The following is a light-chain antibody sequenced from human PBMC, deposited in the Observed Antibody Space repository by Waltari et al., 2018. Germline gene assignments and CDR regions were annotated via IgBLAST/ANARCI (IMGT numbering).Light chain of an antibody. CDR1: QGISSY. J-gene: IGKJ1*01. V-gene: IGKV1-39*01. CDR3: QQGNSNPPWT. CDR2: YAN. Sequence: DIQMSQSPSSLSASVGDRVTITCRASQGISSYLNWYQQKPGKAPKLLIYYANSLASGVPSRLSGSGSGTEFTLTISSLQPEDFATYYCQQGNSNPPWTFGQGTKVEIK.